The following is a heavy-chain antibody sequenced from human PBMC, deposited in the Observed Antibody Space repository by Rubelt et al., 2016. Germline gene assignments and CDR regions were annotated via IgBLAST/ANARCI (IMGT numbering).Heavy chain of an antibody. Sequence: EVQLVESGGGLVKPGGSLRLSCAASGFTFSSYSMNWVRQAPGKGLVWVSRINSDGSSTSYADSVSGRFTLSGDNATNTLYLQRNSRRAEDTAVYYCASWYCSSTSCYFPWGQGTLVTVSS. D-gene: IGHD2-2*01. CDR1: GFTFSSYS. V-gene: IGHV3-74*02. CDR2: INSDGSST. J-gene: IGHJ4*02. CDR3: ASWYCSSTSCYFP.